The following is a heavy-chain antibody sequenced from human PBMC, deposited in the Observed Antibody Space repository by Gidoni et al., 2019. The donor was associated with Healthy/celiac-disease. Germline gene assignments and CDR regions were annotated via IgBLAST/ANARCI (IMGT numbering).Heavy chain of an antibody. CDR1: GFTFGDYA. V-gene: IGHV3-9*01. CDR3: AKGPGGFWSGYHYFDY. Sequence: EVQLVESGGGLVQPGRSLRLSCAASGFTFGDYAMHWVRQAPGQGLEWVSGISWNSGSIGYADSVKGRFTISRDNAKNSLYLQMNSLRAEDTALYYCAKGPGGFWSGYHYFDYWGQGTLVTVSS. D-gene: IGHD3-3*01. J-gene: IGHJ4*02. CDR2: ISWNSGSI.